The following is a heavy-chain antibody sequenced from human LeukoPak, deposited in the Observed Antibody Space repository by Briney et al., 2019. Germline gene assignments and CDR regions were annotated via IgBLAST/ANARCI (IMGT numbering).Heavy chain of an antibody. Sequence: SETLSLTCTVSGGSISSYYWSWIRQPPGKGLEWIGYSSYSGSTSYNPSLNSRVTISVDTSKNQFSLRLSSVTAADTAVYYCGRDCVSGIDYWGQGTLVTVSS. J-gene: IGHJ4*02. CDR1: GGSISSYY. D-gene: IGHD5/OR15-5a*01. V-gene: IGHV4-30-4*01. CDR2: SSYSGST. CDR3: GRDCVSGIDY.